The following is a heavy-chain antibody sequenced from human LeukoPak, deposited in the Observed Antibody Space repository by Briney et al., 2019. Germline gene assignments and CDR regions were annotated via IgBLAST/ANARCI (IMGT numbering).Heavy chain of an antibody. CDR3: AKRLGSGPPIYGMDV. J-gene: IGHJ6*02. CDR1: GFTFSSYA. Sequence: PGGSLRLSCSASGFTFSSYAMHWVRQAPGKGLEYVSAISSNGGSTYYADSVKGRFTISRDNSKNTVYLQMNSLRAEDTAVYFCAKRLGSGPPIYGMDVWGQGTTVTVSS. D-gene: IGHD3-3*01. V-gene: IGHV3-64*04. CDR2: ISSNGGST.